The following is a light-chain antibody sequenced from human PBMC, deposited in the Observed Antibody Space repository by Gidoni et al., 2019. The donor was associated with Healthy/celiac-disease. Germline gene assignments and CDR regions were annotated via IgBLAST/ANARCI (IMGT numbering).Light chain of an antibody. CDR3: QQSYSSXS. J-gene: IGKJ4*01. CDR1: QSISRY. Sequence: DIQMTQSPSSLSASVGDRVTITCRASQSISRYLNWFEQKPGKAPKLLIYAASSLQSGVPSRFSGSGSGTDFTLTISSLQPEDFATYYCQQSYSSXSFGGGTKVEIK. V-gene: IGKV1-39*01. CDR2: AAS.